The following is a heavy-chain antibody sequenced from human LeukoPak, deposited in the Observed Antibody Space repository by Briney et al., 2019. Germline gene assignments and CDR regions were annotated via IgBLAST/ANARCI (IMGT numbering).Heavy chain of an antibody. CDR3: AVTMIVAEEYYFDY. V-gene: IGHV4-39*01. Sequence: PGGSLRLSCAASGFTFSSEAMHWVRQPPGKGLEWIGSIYYSGSTYYNPSLKSRVTISVDTSKNQFSLKLSSVTAADTAVYYCAVTMIVAEEYYFDYWGQGTLVTVSS. CDR1: GFTFSSEA. D-gene: IGHD3-22*01. J-gene: IGHJ4*02. CDR2: IYYSGST.